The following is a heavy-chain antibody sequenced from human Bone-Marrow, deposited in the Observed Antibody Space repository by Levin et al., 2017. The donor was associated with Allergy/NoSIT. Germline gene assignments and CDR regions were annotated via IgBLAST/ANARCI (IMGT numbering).Heavy chain of an antibody. J-gene: IGHJ4*02. CDR1: GFTFNNSW. Sequence: GGSLRLSCAASGFTFNNSWMSWVRQAPGKGLEWVANIKEDGSHKLYVDSVKGRFTISRDNAKNSLFLQMDSLRAEDTAVYYCIHSVAGSWGVRWGQGTLVTVSS. CDR2: IKEDGSHK. V-gene: IGHV3-7*03. CDR3: IHSVAGSWGVR. D-gene: IGHD6-19*01.